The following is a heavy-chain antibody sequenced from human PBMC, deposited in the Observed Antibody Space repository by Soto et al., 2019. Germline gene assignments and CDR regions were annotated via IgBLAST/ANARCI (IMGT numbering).Heavy chain of an antibody. CDR1: GGSVSSSSYY. V-gene: IGHV4-61*01. Sequence: SETLSLTCTVSGGSVSSSSYYWSWLRQPPGKGLEWIGYISYSGSTNYNPSLKSRVTISVDTSKNQFSLKLSSVTAADTAAYYCARGRRVMITFGGVIANSDYFDYWGQGTLVTVSS. CDR2: ISYSGST. J-gene: IGHJ4*02. CDR3: ARGRRVMITFGGVIANSDYFDY. D-gene: IGHD3-16*02.